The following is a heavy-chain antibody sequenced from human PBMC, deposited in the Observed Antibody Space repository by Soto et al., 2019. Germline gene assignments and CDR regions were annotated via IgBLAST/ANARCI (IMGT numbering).Heavy chain of an antibody. J-gene: IGHJ4*02. V-gene: IGHV1-2*02. D-gene: IGHD3-10*01. CDR3: ARAMWFGELTIDY. CDR1: GYTFTGFY. Sequence: ASVKVSCKASGYTFTGFYMHWVRQAPGQGLEWMGWINPNSGGTNYAQKFQGRVTMTRDTSISTAYMELSRLRSDDTAVYYCARAMWFGELTIDYWGQGTLVTVSS. CDR2: INPNSGGT.